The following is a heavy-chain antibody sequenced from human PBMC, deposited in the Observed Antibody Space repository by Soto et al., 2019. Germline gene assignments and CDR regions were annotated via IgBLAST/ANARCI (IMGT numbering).Heavy chain of an antibody. Sequence: SETLSLTCTVSGGSISSSSYYWGWIRQPPGKGLEWIGSIYYSGSTYYNPSLKSRVTISVDTSKNQFSLKLSSVTAADTAVYYCARSPGIFGVVIIGWFDPWGQGTLVTVSS. CDR3: ARSPGIFGVVIIGWFDP. CDR1: GGSISSSSYY. J-gene: IGHJ5*02. CDR2: IYYSGST. D-gene: IGHD3-3*01. V-gene: IGHV4-39*01.